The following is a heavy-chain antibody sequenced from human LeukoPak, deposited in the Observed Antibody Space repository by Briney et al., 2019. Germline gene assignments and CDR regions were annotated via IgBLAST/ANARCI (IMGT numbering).Heavy chain of an antibody. Sequence: GGSLRLSCAASGFTFSSYAMSWVRQAPGKGQEWVSSFSGSGGSTYYADSVKGRFTISRDTSKNTLYLQMNSLRAEDTAVYYCAKGTYGSGSYSLDCWGQGTLVTVSS. CDR1: GFTFSSYA. D-gene: IGHD3-10*01. CDR2: FSGSGGST. V-gene: IGHV3-23*01. CDR3: AKGTYGSGSYSLDC. J-gene: IGHJ4*02.